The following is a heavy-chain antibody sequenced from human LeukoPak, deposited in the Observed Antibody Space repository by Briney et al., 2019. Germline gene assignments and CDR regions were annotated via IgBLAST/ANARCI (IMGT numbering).Heavy chain of an antibody. V-gene: IGHV3-30-3*01. D-gene: IGHD5-12*01. CDR2: ISYDGSNK. Sequence: PGRSLRLSCAASGFTFSSYAMHWVRQVPGKGLEWVAVISYDGSNKYYADSVKGRFTISRDNSKNTLYLQMNSLRAEDTAVYYCASFVDIVATTVDYWGQGTLVTVSS. CDR3: ASFVDIVATTVDY. J-gene: IGHJ4*02. CDR1: GFTFSSYA.